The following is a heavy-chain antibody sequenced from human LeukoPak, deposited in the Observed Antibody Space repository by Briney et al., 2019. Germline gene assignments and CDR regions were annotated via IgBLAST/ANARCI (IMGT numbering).Heavy chain of an antibody. CDR2: INYLGST. V-gene: IGHV4-39*01. CDR1: GGSVSSGNYF. Sequence: ETLSLTCPVSGGSVSSGNYFWGWIRQPPGKGLEWIGNINYLGSTAYNPSLKSRITTSVDTSKHQFSLKLTSVTAADTAVYYCARLSKGRYFDYFFDYWGQGTLVTVSS. CDR3: ARLSKGRYFDYFFDY. J-gene: IGHJ4*02. D-gene: IGHD3-9*01.